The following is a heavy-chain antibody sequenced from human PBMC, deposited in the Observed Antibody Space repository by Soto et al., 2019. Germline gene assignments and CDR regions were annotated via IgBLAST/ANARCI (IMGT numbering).Heavy chain of an antibody. D-gene: IGHD3-9*01. J-gene: IGHJ4*02. CDR2: IYYSGST. CDR1: GGSISSGGYY. CDR3: ARDNGDYDILTGSYYFDY. Sequence: SSETLSLTCTVSGGSISSGGYYWSWIRQHPGKGLEWIGYIYYSGSTYYNPSLKSRVTISVDTSKNQFSLKLSSVTAADTAVYYCARDNGDYDILTGSYYFDYWGQGTLVTVSS. V-gene: IGHV4-31*03.